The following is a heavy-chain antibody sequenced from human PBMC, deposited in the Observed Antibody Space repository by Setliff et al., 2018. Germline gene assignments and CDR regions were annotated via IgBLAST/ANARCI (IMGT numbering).Heavy chain of an antibody. J-gene: IGHJ4*02. CDR1: GYTFTSYG. Sequence: ASVKVSCKASGYTFTSYGISWVRQAPGQGLEWMGWISTYNSNTNYAQKLQGRVTMTTDTSTSTAYMELRSLRPDDTAVYYCARTYCGGDCYPSPFDYWGQGTLVTVSS. V-gene: IGHV1-18*01. CDR3: ARTYCGGDCYPSPFDY. CDR2: ISTYNSNT. D-gene: IGHD2-21*02.